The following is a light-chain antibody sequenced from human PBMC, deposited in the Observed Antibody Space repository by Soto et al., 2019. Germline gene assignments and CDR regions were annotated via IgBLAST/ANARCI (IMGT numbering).Light chain of an antibody. V-gene: IGLV2-14*03. CDR2: DVS. Sequence: QAVLTQPASVCGSPGQSITISCTGTSSDVGGYNYVSWYQQHPGKVPKLMIYDVSNRPSGVSNRFSGSKSGNTASLTISGLQAEDEADYYCRSYTSSSTYVFGIGTKVTVL. CDR3: RSYTSSSTYV. CDR1: SSDVGGYNY. J-gene: IGLJ1*01.